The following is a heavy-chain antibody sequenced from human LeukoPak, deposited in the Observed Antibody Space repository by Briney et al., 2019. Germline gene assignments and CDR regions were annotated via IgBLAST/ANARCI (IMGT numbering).Heavy chain of an antibody. CDR1: GYSFRTFG. CDR2: LSAHIDDT. V-gene: IGHV1-18*01. Sequence: ASVKVSRKASGYSFRTFGITWVRQAPGQGLEWMGWLSAHIDDTRYSQKFQGRVTVTIDTSTTTAYMELRNLRSDDTAVYFCARVAFSKYHYYMDVWGKGTTVTVSS. CDR3: ARVAFSKYHYYMDV. J-gene: IGHJ6*03. D-gene: IGHD4-11*01.